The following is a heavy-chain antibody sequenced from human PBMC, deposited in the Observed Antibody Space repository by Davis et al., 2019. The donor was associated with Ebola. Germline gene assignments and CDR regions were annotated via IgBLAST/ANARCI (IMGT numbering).Heavy chain of an antibody. CDR3: ARELPEGSYWTDSFDI. Sequence: ASVKVSCKSSGYTFTSYNINWVRQATGQGLEWMGWMNPNSGNTAYAQKFQARVTMTRNISTGTAYMELSSLRSEDTAVYYCARELPEGSYWTDSFDIWGQGTVVTVSS. D-gene: IGHD1-26*01. CDR2: MNPNSGNT. V-gene: IGHV1-8*01. J-gene: IGHJ3*02. CDR1: GYTFTSYN.